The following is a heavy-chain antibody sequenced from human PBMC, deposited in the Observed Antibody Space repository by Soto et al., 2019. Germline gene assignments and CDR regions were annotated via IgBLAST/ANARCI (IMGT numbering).Heavy chain of an antibody. CDR2: VIPLLNTR. V-gene: IGHV1-69*13. CDR1: GDTFSTYG. D-gene: IGHD3-22*01. Sequence: ASVKVSCKASGDTFSTYGITWVRQAPGQGLEWVGGVIPLLNTRNSAQKLQGRVTISVDESANIAYMELISLISDDTDVYFCARNRYYYDQDAYFQNLDLWGQGTLVTVSS. CDR3: ARNRYYYDQDAYFQNLDL. J-gene: IGHJ5*02.